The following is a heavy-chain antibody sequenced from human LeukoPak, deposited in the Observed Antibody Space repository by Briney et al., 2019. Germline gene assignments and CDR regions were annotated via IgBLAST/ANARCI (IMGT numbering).Heavy chain of an antibody. CDR2: I. J-gene: IGHJ6*02. Sequence: IAYADSVKGRFPISRDNAKNSLYLQINSLRTEDTALYYFAKGRTYYDILTGQSQYYGMDVWGQGTTVTVSS. V-gene: IGHV3-9*01. CDR3: AKGRTYYDILTGQSQYYGMDV. D-gene: IGHD3-9*01.